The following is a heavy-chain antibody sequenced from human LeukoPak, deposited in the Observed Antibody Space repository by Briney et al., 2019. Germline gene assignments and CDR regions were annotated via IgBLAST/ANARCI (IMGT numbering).Heavy chain of an antibody. D-gene: IGHD2-21*01. CDR1: GFIFSDFS. J-gene: IGHJ4*02. CDR3: ARPRGCGTSRCNNFDY. CDR2: MNEYGSEI. V-gene: IGHV3-7*01. Sequence: GGSLRLSCAVSGFIFSDFSMSWVRRAPGKGLEWVAKMNEYGSEIFYVDSVKGRFTISRDNAKNSLYLQMNRLRAEDTAVYYCARPRGCGTSRCNNFDYWGQGTLVTVSS.